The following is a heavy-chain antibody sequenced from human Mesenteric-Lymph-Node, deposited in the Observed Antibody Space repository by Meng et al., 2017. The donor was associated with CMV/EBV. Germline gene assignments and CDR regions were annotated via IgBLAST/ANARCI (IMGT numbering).Heavy chain of an antibody. CDR3: ARGPAPFVFYDSWSGTPIDF. D-gene: IGHD3-3*01. V-gene: IGHV1-2*02. J-gene: IGHJ4*02. CDR1: KYAFIDYY. CDR2: INPNSGGT. Sequence: ASVKVSCKASKYAFIDYYVNWVRQAPGQGLEWMGWINPNSGGTNYAQKFQGRVTMTRDTSISTAYMELSRLRSDGTAVYYCARGPAPFVFYDSWSGTPIDFWGQGTLVTVSS.